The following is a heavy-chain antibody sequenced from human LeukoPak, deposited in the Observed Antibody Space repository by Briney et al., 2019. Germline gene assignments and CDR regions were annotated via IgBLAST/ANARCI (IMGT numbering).Heavy chain of an antibody. CDR3: AKAHCSSTSCHFDY. CDR2: ISRNSGSI. V-gene: IGHV3-9*01. J-gene: IGHJ4*02. CDR1: GFTFDDYA. D-gene: IGHD2-2*01. Sequence: GRSLRLSCAASGFTFDDYAMHWVRQAPGKGLEWVSGISRNSGSIGYADSVKGRFTISRDNAKNSLYLQMNSLRAEDTALYYCAKAHCSSTSCHFDYWGQGTLVTVSS.